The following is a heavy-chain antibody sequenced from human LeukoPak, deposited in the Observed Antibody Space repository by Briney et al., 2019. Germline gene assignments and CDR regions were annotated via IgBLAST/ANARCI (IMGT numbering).Heavy chain of an antibody. CDR2: IYYSGST. CDR3: ARDFRAYCGGDCYSDYYYYYMDV. J-gene: IGHJ6*03. Sequence: PSETLSLTCTVSGGSISSYYWSWIRQPPGKGLEWIGYIYYSGSTNYNPSLKSRVTISVDTSKNQFSLKLSSVTAADTAVYYCARDFRAYCGGDCYSDYYYYYMDVWGKGTTVTVSS. D-gene: IGHD2-21*02. CDR1: GGSISSYY. V-gene: IGHV4-59*01.